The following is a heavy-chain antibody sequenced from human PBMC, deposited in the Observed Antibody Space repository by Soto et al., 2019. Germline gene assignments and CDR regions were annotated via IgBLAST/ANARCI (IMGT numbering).Heavy chain of an antibody. Sequence: GESLKISCKGSGYSFTSYWIGWVRQMPGKGLEWMGIIYPGDSDTRYSLSFQGQVTISADKSISTAYLQWSSLKASDTAMYYCARFRTGRWTLRVGYYYYGMDVWGQGTTVTVSS. D-gene: IGHD1-1*01. CDR3: ARFRTGRWTLRVGYYYYGMDV. V-gene: IGHV5-51*01. J-gene: IGHJ6*02. CDR1: GYSFTSYW. CDR2: IYPGDSDT.